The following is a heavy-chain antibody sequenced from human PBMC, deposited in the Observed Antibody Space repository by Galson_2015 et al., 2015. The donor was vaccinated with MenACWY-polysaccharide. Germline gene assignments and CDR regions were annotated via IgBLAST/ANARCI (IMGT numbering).Heavy chain of an antibody. CDR2: TSGSGAST. V-gene: IGHV3-23*01. Sequence: SLRLSCAASGFTFNSYTMSWVRQAPGKGLEWVSATSGSGASTYYADSVKGRFTISRDNSKNTLYLQMNSLRADDTAVYYCANPGLSTGRTSDVDYWGQGTLVTVSS. D-gene: IGHD1-14*01. J-gene: IGHJ4*02. CDR3: ANPGLSTGRTSDVDY. CDR1: GFTFNSYT.